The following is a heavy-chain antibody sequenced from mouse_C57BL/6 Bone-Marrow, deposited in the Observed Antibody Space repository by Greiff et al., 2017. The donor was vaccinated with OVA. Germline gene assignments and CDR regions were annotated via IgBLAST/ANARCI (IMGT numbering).Heavy chain of an antibody. CDR1: GFTFSSYA. Sequence: EVMLVEPGGGLVKPGGSLKLSCAASGFTFSSYAMSWVRQTPEKRLEWVATISDGGSYTYYPDNVKGRFTISRDNAKNNLYLQMSHLNSEDTAMYYCARETIYYGNYRYAMDYWGQGTSVTVSS. CDR2: ISDGGSYT. V-gene: IGHV5-4*01. D-gene: IGHD2-1*01. CDR3: ARETIYYGNYRYAMDY. J-gene: IGHJ4*01.